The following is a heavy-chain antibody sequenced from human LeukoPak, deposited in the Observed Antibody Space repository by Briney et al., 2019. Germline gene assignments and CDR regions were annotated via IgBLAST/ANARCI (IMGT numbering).Heavy chain of an antibody. CDR3: AREMVVRESGTHIDY. CDR1: GGTFSSYA. V-gene: IGHV1-69*13. J-gene: IGHJ4*02. D-gene: IGHD3-22*01. CDR2: IIPIFGTA. Sequence: ASVKVSCKASGGTFSSYAISWVRQAPGQGLEWMGGIIPIFGTANYAQKFQGRVTITADESTSTAYMELSSLRSEDTAVYYCAREMVVRESGTHIDYWGQGTLVTVSS.